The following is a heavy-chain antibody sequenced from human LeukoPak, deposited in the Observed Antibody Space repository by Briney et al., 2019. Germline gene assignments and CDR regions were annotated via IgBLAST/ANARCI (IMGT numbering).Heavy chain of an antibody. V-gene: IGHV3-23*01. J-gene: IGHJ4*02. CDR1: GFTFSSYA. CDR3: AILHIHSSGSDY. CDR2: ISGSGGST. D-gene: IGHD6-19*01. Sequence: PGGSLRLSCAASGFTFSSYAMSWVRQAPGKGLEWVSAISGSGGSTYYADSVKGRFTISRGNSKNTLYLQMNSLRAEDTAVYYCAILHIHSSGSDYWGQGTLVTVSS.